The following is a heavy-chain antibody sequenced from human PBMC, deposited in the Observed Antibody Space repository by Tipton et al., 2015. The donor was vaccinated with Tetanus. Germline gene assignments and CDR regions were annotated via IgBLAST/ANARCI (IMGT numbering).Heavy chain of an antibody. V-gene: IGHV4-59*12. D-gene: IGHD3-16*01. Sequence: TLSLTCTVSGASISSSYWSWIRQPPGKGLEWIGEVYHSGNTNYNPSLKSRVTMSVDKSKNQFSLRLNSVTAADTAVYYCARAGETPLWGAFNSWGQGALVTVSS. CDR1: GASISSSY. CDR2: VYHSGNT. J-gene: IGHJ4*02. CDR3: ARAGETPLWGAFNS.